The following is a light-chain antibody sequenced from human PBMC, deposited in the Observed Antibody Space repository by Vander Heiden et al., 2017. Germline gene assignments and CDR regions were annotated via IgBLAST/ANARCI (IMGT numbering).Light chain of an antibody. Sequence: QSVFTQPPPASAAPGQNVTMSCSGTSSNIGSTYVSWYQQLPGTAHKLLIYDNQKRPSGIPDRFSGSKSGTSATLGITGVQTGDEADYYCGTWDTSLSFVVFGGGTKLTVL. CDR2: DNQ. V-gene: IGLV1-51*01. CDR3: GTWDTSLSFVV. J-gene: IGLJ2*01. CDR1: SSNIGSTY.